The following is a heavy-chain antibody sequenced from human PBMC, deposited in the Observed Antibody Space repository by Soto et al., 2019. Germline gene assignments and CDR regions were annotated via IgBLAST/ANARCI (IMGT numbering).Heavy chain of an antibody. J-gene: IGHJ5*02. CDR1: GGSVYRNGYY. V-gene: IGHV4-31*03. CDR3: ATTPFNWFEP. CDR2: IYYSGST. Sequence: SETLSLTCSVSGGSVYRNGYYWSRIRQLPEKGLEWIGFIYYSGSTYYNPSLKRRVTISLDTSKNQFSLSLSSVTAADTAVYYCATTPFNWFEPWGQGTLVTVSS.